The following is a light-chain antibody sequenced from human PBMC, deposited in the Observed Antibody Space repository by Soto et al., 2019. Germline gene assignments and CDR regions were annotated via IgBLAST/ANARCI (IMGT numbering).Light chain of an antibody. Sequence: DSQMTQYPSTLSASLGDTVTITCRAGQSISSWLAWYQQKPGKAPKLLISKASTLQSGLPPRFSGSGSGTEFALTISSLQPDDFATYYCQQYESYPMTFGGGTKVEIK. CDR2: KAS. CDR3: QQYESYPMT. J-gene: IGKJ4*01. V-gene: IGKV1-5*03. CDR1: QSISSW.